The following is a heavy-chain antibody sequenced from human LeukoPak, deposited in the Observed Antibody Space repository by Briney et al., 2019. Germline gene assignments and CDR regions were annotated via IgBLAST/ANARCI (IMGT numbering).Heavy chain of an antibody. Sequence: SETLSLTCAVYGGSFSGYYWSWIRQLPGKGLEWIGEINHSGSTNYNPSLKSRVTISVDTSKNQFSLKLSSVTAADTAVYYCARIRNWYFDLWGRGTLVTVSS. CDR3: ARIRNWYFDL. CDR2: INHSGST. V-gene: IGHV4-34*01. D-gene: IGHD1-14*01. CDR1: GGSFSGYY. J-gene: IGHJ2*01.